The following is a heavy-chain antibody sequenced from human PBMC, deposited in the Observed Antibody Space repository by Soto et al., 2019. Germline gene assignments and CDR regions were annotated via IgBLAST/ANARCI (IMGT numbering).Heavy chain of an antibody. J-gene: IGHJ4*02. CDR1: GGTFSSYS. Sequence: SVKVSCKASGGTFSSYSISWVRQAPGQGLEWMGGIIPIFGTANYAQKFQGRVTITADESTSTAYMELSSLRSEDTAVYYCAIEYSSSPPYYPIGYWGQGTQVTVSS. CDR2: IIPIFGTA. D-gene: IGHD6-6*01. CDR3: AIEYSSSPPYYPIGY. V-gene: IGHV1-69*13.